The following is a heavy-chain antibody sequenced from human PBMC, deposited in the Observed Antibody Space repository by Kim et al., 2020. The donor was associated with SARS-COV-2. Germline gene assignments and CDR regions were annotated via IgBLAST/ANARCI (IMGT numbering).Heavy chain of an antibody. J-gene: IGHJ4*02. D-gene: IGHD6-19*01. V-gene: IGHV3-30*18. CDR1: GFTFSSYG. Sequence: GGSLRLSCAASGFTFSSYGMHWVRQAPGKGLEWVAVISYDGSNKYYADSVKGRFTISRDNSKNTQQLQMNSLRAEDTAVYYCAKIIAVAPSFDYWGQGTLVTVSS. CDR2: ISYDGSNK. CDR3: AKIIAVAPSFDY.